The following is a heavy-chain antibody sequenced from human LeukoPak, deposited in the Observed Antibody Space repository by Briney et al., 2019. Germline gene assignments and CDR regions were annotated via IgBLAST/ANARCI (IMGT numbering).Heavy chain of an antibody. CDR3: VKFRGGVPTADEY. CDR2: IDPSAGST. D-gene: IGHD3-16*01. V-gene: IGHV1-46*04. J-gene: IGHJ4*02. Sequence: GASVKVSCKASGYTFTKYYIHWVRQAPGQGLEWMGVIDPSAGSTTYAEKMQGRVTMTRDMSTTTVYMELSSLRSEDTAVFYCVKFRGGVPTADEYWGQGTLVTVSS. CDR1: GYTFTKYY.